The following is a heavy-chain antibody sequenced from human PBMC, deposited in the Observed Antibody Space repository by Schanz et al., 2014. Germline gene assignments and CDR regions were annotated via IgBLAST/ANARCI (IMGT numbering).Heavy chain of an antibody. V-gene: IGHV1-69*09. J-gene: IGHJ3*02. CDR2: IIPILDIT. CDR1: GGTFSSFA. D-gene: IGHD3-22*01. Sequence: QGQLVQSGAEVKKPGASAKVSCRASGGTFSSFAIFWVRQAPGQGLEWMGTIIPILDITNYAQKFQGRVTITADISTSTAYMDLSSLRSDDTAVYYCARDIQYHYDTSGPVGAFDIWGQGTVVTVSS. CDR3: ARDIQYHYDTSGPVGAFDI.